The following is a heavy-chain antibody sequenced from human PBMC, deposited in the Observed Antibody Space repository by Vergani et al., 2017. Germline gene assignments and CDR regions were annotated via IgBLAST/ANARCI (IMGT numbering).Heavy chain of an antibody. Sequence: QVQLVQSGAEVKKPGSSVKVSCKASGGTFSSYAISWVRQAPGQGLEWMGRIIPIFGTANYARKFQGRVTITADESTSTAYMELSSLRSEDTAGYYCAGEKGIHRERWLQMPFDYWGQGTLVTVSS. CDR1: GGTFSSYA. CDR3: AGEKGIHRERWLQMPFDY. D-gene: IGHD5-24*01. CDR2: IIPIFGTA. J-gene: IGHJ4*02. V-gene: IGHV1-69*13.